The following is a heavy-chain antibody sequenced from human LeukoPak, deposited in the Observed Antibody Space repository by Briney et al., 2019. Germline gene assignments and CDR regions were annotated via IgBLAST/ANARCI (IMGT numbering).Heavy chain of an antibody. CDR3: ASDGLSAVGATSVYFDY. CDR2: IYTSGST. D-gene: IGHD1-26*01. Sequence: SQTLSLTCTVPGGSISSYYWSWIRQPAGKGLEWIGRIYTSGSTNYNPSLKSRVTMSVDTSKNQFSLKLSSVTAADTAVYYCASDGLSAVGATSVYFDYWGQGTLVTVSS. CDR1: GGSISSYY. J-gene: IGHJ4*02. V-gene: IGHV4-4*07.